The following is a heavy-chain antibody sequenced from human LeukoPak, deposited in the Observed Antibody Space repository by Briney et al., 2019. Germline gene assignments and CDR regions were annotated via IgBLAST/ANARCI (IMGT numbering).Heavy chain of an antibody. J-gene: IGHJ6*02. Sequence: PGGSLSLSCAASGFTFTAHAMHWVRQAPGKGLEYVLTISTNGDTTYYADSVKGRFTISRDNSKNTLYLQMGSLRAEDMAVYYCARGRGVSSYDAMDVWGRGTAVTVSS. V-gene: IGHV3-64*02. CDR3: ARGRGVSSYDAMDV. D-gene: IGHD2-15*01. CDR1: GFTFTAHA. CDR2: ISTNGDTT.